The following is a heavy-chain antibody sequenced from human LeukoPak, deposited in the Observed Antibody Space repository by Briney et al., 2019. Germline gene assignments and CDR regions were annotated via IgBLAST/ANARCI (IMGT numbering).Heavy chain of an antibody. CDR1: GGSISSYY. V-gene: IGHV4-59*01. J-gene: IGHJ4*02. CDR3: ASFDSSGSMSY. D-gene: IGHD3-22*01. CDR2: IYYSGST. Sequence: SETLSLTCTVSGGSISSYYWSWIRQPPGKGLEWIGYIYYSGSTNYNPSLKSRVTISVDTSKNQFSPKLSSVTAADTAVYYCASFDSSGSMSYWGQGTLVTVSS.